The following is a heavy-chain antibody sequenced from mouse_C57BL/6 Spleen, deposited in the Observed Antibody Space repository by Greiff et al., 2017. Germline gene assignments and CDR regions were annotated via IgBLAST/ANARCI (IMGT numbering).Heavy chain of an antibody. D-gene: IGHD1-2*01. V-gene: IGHV1-85*01. CDR3: ARSATYYAMDY. J-gene: IGHJ4*01. CDR1: GYTFTSYD. Sequence: VQLQQSGPELVKPGASVKLSCKASGYTFTSYDINWVKQRPGQGLEWIGWIYPRDGSTKYNEKFKGKATLTVDTSSSTAYMELHSLTSEDSAVYFCARSATYYAMDYWGQGTSVTVSA. CDR2: IYPRDGST.